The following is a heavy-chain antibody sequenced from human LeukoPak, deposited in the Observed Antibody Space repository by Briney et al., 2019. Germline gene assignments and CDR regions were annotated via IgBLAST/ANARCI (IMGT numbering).Heavy chain of an antibody. CDR1: GFTFSSYA. V-gene: IGHV3-21*01. D-gene: IGHD6-19*01. J-gene: IGHJ4*02. CDR3: ARDHGSGFDY. Sequence: PGGSLRLSCAASGFTFSSYAMNWVRQAPGKGLEWVSSISRGSDHIFYADSMKGRFTISRDNAKNSLYLQMNSLRAEDTAVYYCARDHGSGFDYWGQGTLVTVSS. CDR2: ISRGSDHI.